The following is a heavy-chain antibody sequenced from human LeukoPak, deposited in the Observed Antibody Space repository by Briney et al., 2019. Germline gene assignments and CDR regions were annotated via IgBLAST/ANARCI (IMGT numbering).Heavy chain of an antibody. CDR3: AREGIKTPQYYYYYGMDV. V-gene: IGHV1-2*02. CDR2: INPNSGGT. CDR1: GYTFTGYY. J-gene: IGHJ6*02. Sequence: ASVKVSCKASGYTFTGYYMHWVRQAPGQGLEWMGWINPNSGGTNYAQKFQGRVTMTRDTSISTAYMELSRLRSDDTAVYYCAREGIKTPQYYYYYGMDVWGQGTTVTVSS.